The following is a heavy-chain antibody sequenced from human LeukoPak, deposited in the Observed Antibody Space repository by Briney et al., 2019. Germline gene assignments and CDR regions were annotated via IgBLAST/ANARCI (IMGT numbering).Heavy chain of an antibody. CDR2: ISSSGSTI. CDR1: GFTFSSYE. Sequence: PGGSLILSCAASGFTFSSYEMNWVRQAPGKGLEGVSYISSSGSTIYYADPVKGRFTISRDNAKNSLYLQMNSLRAEDTAVYYCATHYGSGSYYSYWGQGTLVTVSS. V-gene: IGHV3-48*03. D-gene: IGHD3-10*01. CDR3: ATHYGSGSYYSY. J-gene: IGHJ4*02.